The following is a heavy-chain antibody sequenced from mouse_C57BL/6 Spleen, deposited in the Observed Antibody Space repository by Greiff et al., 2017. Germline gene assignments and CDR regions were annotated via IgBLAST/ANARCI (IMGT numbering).Heavy chain of an antibody. V-gene: IGHV1-39*01. CDR1: GYSFTDYN. J-gene: IGHJ4*01. CDR3: ARGGLTAQGYAMDY. CDR2: INPNYGTT. D-gene: IGHD3-2*02. Sequence: VQLKQSGPELVKPGASVKISCKASGYSFTDYNLNWVKQSNGKSLEWIGVINPNYGTTSYNQKFKGKATLTVDQSSSTAYMQLNSLTSEDSAVYYCARGGLTAQGYAMDYWGQGTSVTVSS.